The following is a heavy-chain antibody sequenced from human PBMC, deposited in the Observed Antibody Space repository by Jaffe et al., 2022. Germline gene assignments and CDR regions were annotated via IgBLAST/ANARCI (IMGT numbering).Heavy chain of an antibody. CDR2: ISWNSGSI. J-gene: IGHJ4*02. CDR3: AKDQQWRHLRGSFDY. V-gene: IGHV3-9*01. Sequence: EVQLVESGGGLVQPGRSLRLSCAASGFTFDDYAMHWVRQAPGKGLEWVSGISWNSGSIGYADSVKGRFTISRDNAKNSLYLQMNSLRAEDTALYYCAKDQQWRHLRGSFDYWGQGTLVTVSS. CDR1: GFTFDDYA. D-gene: IGHD6-19*01.